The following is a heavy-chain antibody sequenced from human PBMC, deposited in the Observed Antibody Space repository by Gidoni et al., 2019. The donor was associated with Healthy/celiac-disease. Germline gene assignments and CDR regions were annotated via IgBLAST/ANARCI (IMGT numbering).Heavy chain of an antibody. D-gene: IGHD3-10*01. CDR1: GGTFSSYA. V-gene: IGHV1-69*01. J-gene: IGHJ6*02. Sequence: QVQLVQSGAEVKKPASSVKVSCKASGGTFSSYAISWVRQAPGQGLEWMGGIIPILGTANYAQKFQGRVTITADESTSTAYMELSSLRSEDTAVYYCARARWFGEYYYGMDVWGQGTTVTVSS. CDR2: IIPILGTA. CDR3: ARARWFGEYYYGMDV.